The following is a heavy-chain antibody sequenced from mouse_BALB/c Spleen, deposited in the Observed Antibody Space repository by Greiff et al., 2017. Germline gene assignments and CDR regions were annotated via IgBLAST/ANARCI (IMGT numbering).Heavy chain of an antibody. CDR1: GFTFSSFG. CDR2: ISSGSSTI. V-gene: IGHV5-17*02. CDR3: ARNYYGSSFLDY. Sequence: VQLKESGGGLVQPGGSRKLSCAASGFTFSSFGMHWVRQAPEKGLEWVAYISSGSSTIYYADTVKGRFTISRDNPKNTLFLQMTSLRSEDTAMYYCARNYYGSSFLDYWGQGTSVTVSS. J-gene: IGHJ4*01. D-gene: IGHD1-1*01.